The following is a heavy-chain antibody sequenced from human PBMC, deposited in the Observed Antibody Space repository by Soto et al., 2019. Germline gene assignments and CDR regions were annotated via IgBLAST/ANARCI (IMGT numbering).Heavy chain of an antibody. CDR3: AKVVNNWFDP. CDR2: ISGSGGST. Sequence: GGSLRLSCAASGFTFSSYAMHWVRQAPGKGLEWVAIISGSGGSTNYADSVKGRFTISRDNSKNTLYLQMNSLRADDTAVYYCAKVVNNWFDPWGQGTLVTVSS. J-gene: IGHJ5*02. D-gene: IGHD2-21*01. CDR1: GFTFSSYA. V-gene: IGHV3-23*01.